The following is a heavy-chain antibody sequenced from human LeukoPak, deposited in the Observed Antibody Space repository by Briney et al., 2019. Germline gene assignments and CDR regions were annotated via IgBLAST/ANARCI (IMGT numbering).Heavy chain of an antibody. Sequence: ASVKVSCKASGYTFTSYDINWVRQATGQGLEWMGWMNPNSGNTGYAQKFQGRVTMTRNTSISTAYMELSSLRSEDTAVYYCARSITMVRGPPGYWGQGTLVTVSS. J-gene: IGHJ4*02. CDR2: MNPNSGNT. D-gene: IGHD3-10*01. V-gene: IGHV1-8*01. CDR1: GYTFTSYD. CDR3: ARSITMVRGPPGY.